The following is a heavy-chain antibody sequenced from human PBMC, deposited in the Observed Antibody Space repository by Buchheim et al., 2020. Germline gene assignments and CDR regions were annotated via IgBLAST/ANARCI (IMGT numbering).Heavy chain of an antibody. CDR1: GFTFNAYG. J-gene: IGHJ4*02. Sequence: QVQLVESGGGVVQPGRSLTLSCAASGFTFNAYGMHWVRQAPGKGLEWVAVISYDGSNKYYADSVKGRFTISRDNSKNTLYLQMNSLRAEDTAVYYCAKGLRYFDYWGQGTL. V-gene: IGHV3-30*18. CDR3: AKGLRYFDY. CDR2: ISYDGSNK.